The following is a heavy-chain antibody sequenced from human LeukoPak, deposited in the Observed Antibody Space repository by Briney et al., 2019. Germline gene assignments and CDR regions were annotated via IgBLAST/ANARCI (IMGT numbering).Heavy chain of an antibody. J-gene: IGHJ4*02. CDR2: IYYSGST. D-gene: IGHD2-15*01. CDR3: ARLVGGGSNYFDY. V-gene: IGHV4-59*08. CDR1: GGSISSYY. Sequence: SETLSLTCTVSGGSISSYYWSWIRQPPGKGLEWIGYIYYSGSTNYNPSLKSRVTISVDTSKNQFSLKLNSVTAADTAVYYCARLVGGGSNYFDYWGQGTLVTVSS.